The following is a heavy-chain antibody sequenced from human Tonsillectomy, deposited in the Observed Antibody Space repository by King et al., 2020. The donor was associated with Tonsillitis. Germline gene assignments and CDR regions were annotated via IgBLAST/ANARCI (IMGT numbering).Heavy chain of an antibody. CDR3: SRGPDYDILTGPNYYYYGMDV. V-gene: IGHV3-33*05. J-gene: IGHJ6*02. D-gene: IGHD3-9*01. CDR1: GFTFSSYG. Sequence: VQLVESGGGVVQPGRSLRLSCAASGFTFSSYGMHWVRQAPGKGLEWVAVISYHGSNKYYADSVKGRFTISRDNSKNKLYLQMNSLRAEDTAVYYCSRGPDYDILTGPNYYYYGMDVWGQGTTVTVSS. CDR2: ISYHGSNK.